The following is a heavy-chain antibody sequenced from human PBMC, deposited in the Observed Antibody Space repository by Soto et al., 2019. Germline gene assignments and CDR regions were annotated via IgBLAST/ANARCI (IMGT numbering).Heavy chain of an antibody. J-gene: IGHJ4*02. Sequence: EVQLLESGGGLIQPGGSLRLPCAASGFIFSGYAMSWVRQAPGKGLEWVSTLSGSGDNTYYADSLKGRFTISRDTSKNTLYLQMNSLRAEDTAIYFCAKDRDFWTGSGIDYWGQGTLVTVSA. CDR1: GFIFSGYA. D-gene: IGHD3-3*01. V-gene: IGHV3-23*01. CDR3: AKDRDFWTGSGIDY. CDR2: LSGSGDNT.